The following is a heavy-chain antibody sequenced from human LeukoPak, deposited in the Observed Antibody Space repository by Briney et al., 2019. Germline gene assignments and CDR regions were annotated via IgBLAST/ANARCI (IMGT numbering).Heavy chain of an antibody. Sequence: SVKVSCKASGYTFTGYYMHWMRQAPGQGLEWMGGIIPIFGTANYAQKFQGRVTITADKSTSTAYMELSSLRAEDTAVYYCARVGPWVNPDYYYYYMDVWGKGTTVTVSS. CDR2: IIPIFGTA. CDR3: ARVGPWVNPDYYYYYMDV. CDR1: GYTFTGYY. V-gene: IGHV1-69*06. D-gene: IGHD1-14*01. J-gene: IGHJ6*03.